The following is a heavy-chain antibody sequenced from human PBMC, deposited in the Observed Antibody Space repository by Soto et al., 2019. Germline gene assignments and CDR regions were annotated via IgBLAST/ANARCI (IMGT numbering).Heavy chain of an antibody. V-gene: IGHV3-23*01. CDR1: GVTFGSLA. J-gene: IGHJ4*02. CDR2: ISGSGGST. CDR3: ATTLYGSGTYYTAYPPLF. D-gene: IGHD3-10*01. Sequence: VRSMRLSCAASGVTFGSLAIGWVSQAPREWLEWVAAISGSGGSTYYADSVKGRFTISRDNSKNTLYLQMKSLRAEDTAAYYFATTLYGSGTYYTAYPPLFWGQGTLVTVSS.